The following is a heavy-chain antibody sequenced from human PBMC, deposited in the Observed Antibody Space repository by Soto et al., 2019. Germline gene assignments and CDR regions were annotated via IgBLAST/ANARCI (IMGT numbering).Heavy chain of an antibody. D-gene: IGHD2-2*02. V-gene: IGHV3-23*01. J-gene: IGHJ6*04. CDR3: AKAAYCSRTSCYTCYNWNYRMDG. Sequence: GGSLRLSCSASGFTFSSYAISWVRQAPGKGLEWVSAISGSGGSTYYADSVKGRFTISRDNSKTTLYLQMNSLRAEDTAVYYCAKAAYCSRTSCYTCYNWNYRMDGWGKGTNVTVSS. CDR2: ISGSGGST. CDR1: GFTFSSYA.